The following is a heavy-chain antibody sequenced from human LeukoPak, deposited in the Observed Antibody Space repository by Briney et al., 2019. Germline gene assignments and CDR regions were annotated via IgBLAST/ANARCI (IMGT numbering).Heavy chain of an antibody. V-gene: IGHV1-69*04. CDR3: ARYCSGGSCYSDSMLLLGMDV. CDR2: IIPILGIA. J-gene: IGHJ6*02. Sequence: SVKASCKASGGTFSSYAISWVRQAPGQGLEWMGRIIPILGIANYAQKFQGRVTITADKSTSTAYMELSSLRSEDTAVYYCARYCSGGSCYSDSMLLLGMDVWGQGTTVTVSS. CDR1: GGTFSSYA. D-gene: IGHD2-15*01.